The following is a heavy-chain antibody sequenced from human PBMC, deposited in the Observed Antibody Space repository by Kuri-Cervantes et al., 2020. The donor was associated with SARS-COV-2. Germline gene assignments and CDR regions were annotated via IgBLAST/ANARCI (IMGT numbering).Heavy chain of an antibody. J-gene: IGHJ5*02. Sequence: KVSCKGSGYSFTSYWNGWVRRMPGKGLEWMGIIYPGDSDTRYSPSFQGQVTISADKSISTAYLQWSSLKAPDTALYYCARRVLGWFDPWGQGTLVTVSS. D-gene: IGHD3-16*01. CDR3: ARRVLGWFDP. CDR1: GYSFTSYW. V-gene: IGHV5-51*01. CDR2: IYPGDSDT.